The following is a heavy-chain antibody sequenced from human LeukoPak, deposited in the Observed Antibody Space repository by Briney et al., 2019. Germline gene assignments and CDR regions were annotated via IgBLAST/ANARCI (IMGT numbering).Heavy chain of an antibody. J-gene: IGHJ4*02. V-gene: IGHV3-23*01. CDR2: ISGSVSST. Sequence: GGSLRLSCAASGFTFSSFAMSWVRQAPGQGLEWVSAISGSVSSTYYAYSVKGQFTMSRDNSTNTLYLQMNSLRAEDTAVYYCAKLSSRDYFDYWGQGTLVTVSS. CDR1: GFTFSSFA. CDR3: AKLSSRDYFDY. D-gene: IGHD3-16*02.